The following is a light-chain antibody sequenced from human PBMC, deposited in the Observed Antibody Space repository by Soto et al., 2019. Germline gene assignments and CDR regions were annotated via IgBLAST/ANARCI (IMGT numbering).Light chain of an antibody. CDR3: QQYNNWPLT. CDR2: SAS. V-gene: IGKV3-15*01. J-gene: IGKJ4*01. Sequence: ETVMTQSPATLSASPGESATLSCRASQSVNSYLAWYQQIPGQAPRLLIYSASTGATGGPARFSGSGSGTEFTLTISSLQSEDFAIYYCQQYNNWPLTVGGGTKVEI. CDR1: QSVNSY.